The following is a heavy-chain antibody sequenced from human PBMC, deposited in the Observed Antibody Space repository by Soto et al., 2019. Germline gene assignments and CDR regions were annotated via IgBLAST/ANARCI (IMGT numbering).Heavy chain of an antibody. D-gene: IGHD6-6*01. Sequence: GGSLRLSCAASGFTFSSYAMSWVRQAPGKGLEWVSAISGSGGSTYYADSVKGRFTISRDNSKNTLYLQMNSLRAEDTAVYYCARDISGYSSSGSFDYWGQGTLVTVSS. J-gene: IGHJ4*02. CDR1: GFTFSSYA. V-gene: IGHV3-23*01. CDR3: ARDISGYSSSGSFDY. CDR2: ISGSGGST.